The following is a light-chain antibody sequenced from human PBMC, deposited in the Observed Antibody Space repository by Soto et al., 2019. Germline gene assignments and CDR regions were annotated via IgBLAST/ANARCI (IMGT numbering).Light chain of an antibody. CDR2: DVS. Sequence: DIQMTQSPSTLSASVGDRVTITCRASQSIGDSLAWYQQKPGKAPYLLISDVSSLERGVPSRFSGSGSGTEFTLTISSLQPEDFATYFCLQYNTYPFTFGQGTRLEIK. CDR3: LQYNTYPFT. CDR1: QSIGDS. V-gene: IGKV1-5*01. J-gene: IGKJ5*01.